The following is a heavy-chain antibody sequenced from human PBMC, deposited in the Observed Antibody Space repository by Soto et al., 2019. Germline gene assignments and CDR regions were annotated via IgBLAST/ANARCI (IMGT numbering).Heavy chain of an antibody. CDR1: GGSISSYY. D-gene: IGHD3-16*01. Sequence: SATLSLTCTVSGGSISSYYWSWIRQPPGKGLEWIGYIYYSGSTNYNPSLKSRVTISVDTSKNQFSLKLSSVTAADTAVYYCARSLWARDAFDIWGQGTMVTVSS. V-gene: IGHV4-59*01. J-gene: IGHJ3*02. CDR3: ARSLWARDAFDI. CDR2: IYYSGST.